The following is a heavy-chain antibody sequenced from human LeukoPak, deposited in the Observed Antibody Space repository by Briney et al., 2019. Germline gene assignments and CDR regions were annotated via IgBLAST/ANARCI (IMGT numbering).Heavy chain of an antibody. D-gene: IGHD3-22*01. CDR1: GYSFTDYY. V-gene: IGHV1-2*02. Sequence: ASVKVSCRASGYSFTDYYIHWVRQAPGQGLEWMGWINPNSGGTNYAQKFQGRVTMTRDTSISTAYMELSRLRSDDTAVYYCARAGVWDYSDSSGYHNGAFDIWGQGTMVTVSS. J-gene: IGHJ3*02. CDR3: ARAGVWDYSDSSGYHNGAFDI. CDR2: INPNSGGT.